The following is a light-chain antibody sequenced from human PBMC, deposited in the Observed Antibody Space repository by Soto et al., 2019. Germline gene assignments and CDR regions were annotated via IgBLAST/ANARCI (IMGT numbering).Light chain of an antibody. CDR3: SSFVGGSNVV. Sequence: QSVLTQPASVSGSPGQSITISCTGTSSDLGTDYLVSWHQQHPGKAPKLLIYEGSQRPSGVSNRFSASKSGNTASLTISGLQAEDEGDYYCSSFVGGSNVVFGGGIQLTVL. CDR1: SSDLGTDYL. CDR2: EGS. V-gene: IGLV2-23*01. J-gene: IGLJ2*01.